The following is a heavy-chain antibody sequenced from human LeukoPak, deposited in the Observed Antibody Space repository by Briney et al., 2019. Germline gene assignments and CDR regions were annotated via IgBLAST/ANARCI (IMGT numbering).Heavy chain of an antibody. J-gene: IGHJ4*02. V-gene: IGHV4-59*01. Sequence: SETLSLTRTVSGGSFSSYYWSWIRQPPGKGLEWIGYIYYSGSTNYNPSLKSRVTISVDTSNNQFSLRLSSVTAADTAMYYCARSPESGWNDYWGQGTLVTVSS. CDR3: ARSPESGWNDY. D-gene: IGHD6-19*01. CDR1: GGSFSSYY. CDR2: IYYSGST.